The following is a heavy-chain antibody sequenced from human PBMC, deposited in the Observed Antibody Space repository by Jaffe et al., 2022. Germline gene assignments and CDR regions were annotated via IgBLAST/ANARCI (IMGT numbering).Heavy chain of an antibody. V-gene: IGHV4-4*02. Sequence: QVQLQESGPGLVKPSGTLSLTCAVSGGSISSSNWWSWIRQPPGKGLEWIGEIYHSGSTNYNPSLKSRVTISVDKSKNQFSLKLSSVTAADTAVYYCARFLGYSYGLYYFDYWGQGTLVTVSS. J-gene: IGHJ4*02. D-gene: IGHD5-18*01. CDR2: IYHSGST. CDR1: GGSISSSNW. CDR3: ARFLGYSYGLYYFDY.